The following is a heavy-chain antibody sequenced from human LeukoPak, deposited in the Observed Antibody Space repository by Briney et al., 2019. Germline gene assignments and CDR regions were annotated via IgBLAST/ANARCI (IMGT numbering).Heavy chain of an antibody. CDR1: GFTFSGSA. CDR2: IRSKANSYAT. Sequence: GSLRLSCAASGFTFSGSAMPWVRQASGKGLGWVGRIRSKANSYATAYAASVKGRFTISRDDSKNTAYLQMNSLKTEDTAVYYCTRMLLSTGEYYYYYYGMDVWGQGTTVTVSS. J-gene: IGHJ6*02. CDR3: TRMLLSTGEYYYYYYGMDV. D-gene: IGHD1-26*01. V-gene: IGHV3-73*01.